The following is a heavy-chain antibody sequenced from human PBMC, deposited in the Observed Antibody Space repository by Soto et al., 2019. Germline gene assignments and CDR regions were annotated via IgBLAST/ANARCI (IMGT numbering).Heavy chain of an antibody. CDR3: ARARTERFDP. CDR1: GGSISSYY. Sequence: SETLSLTCTVSGGSISSYYWSWIRQPPGKGLEWIGYIYYSGSTNYNPSLKSRVTISVDTSKNRFSLKLSSVTAADTAVYYCARARTERFDPWGQGTLVTVSS. J-gene: IGHJ5*02. V-gene: IGHV4-59*01. CDR2: IYYSGST.